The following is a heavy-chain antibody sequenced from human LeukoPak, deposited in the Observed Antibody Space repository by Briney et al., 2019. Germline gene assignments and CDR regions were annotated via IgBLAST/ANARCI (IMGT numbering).Heavy chain of an antibody. Sequence: KSGGSLRLSCAASGFTFSNAYMSWVRQAPGKGLEWIGRIKSKTDDGTTHYAAPVKGRFTISRDDSKNTLFLQMNSLKTEDTAVYYCTTDTSSTYYYYYYYTDVWGNGTTVTVSS. V-gene: IGHV3-15*01. CDR1: GFTFSNAY. D-gene: IGHD2-2*01. CDR2: IKSKTDDGTT. CDR3: TTDTSSTYYYYYYYTDV. J-gene: IGHJ6*03.